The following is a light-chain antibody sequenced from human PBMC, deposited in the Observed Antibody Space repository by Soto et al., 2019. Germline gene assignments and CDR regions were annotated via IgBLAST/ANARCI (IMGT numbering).Light chain of an antibody. V-gene: IGLV2-11*01. CDR3: CSYAGLDV. CDR1: SSDVGGYNY. Sequence: QSVLTQPRSVSGSPGQSVTISCTGTSSDVGGYNYVSWYQQHPGKAPKLMIYDVSKRPSGVPDRFSGSKSGNTASLTISGLQAEDEADYYCCSYAGLDVFGTGTKLTVL. J-gene: IGLJ1*01. CDR2: DVS.